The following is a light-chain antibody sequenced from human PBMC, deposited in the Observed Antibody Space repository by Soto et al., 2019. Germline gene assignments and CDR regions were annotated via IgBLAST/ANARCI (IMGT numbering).Light chain of an antibody. V-gene: IGLV2-14*01. J-gene: IGLJ1*01. CDR2: EVS. CDR3: SSYKSSSTLYV. Sequence: QSALTKPASVSGSPGQSITISCTGTSSDVGGYNYVSWYQQHPGKAPKLMIYEVSNRPSGVSNRFSGSKSGNTASLTISGLQAEDEADYYCSSYKSSSTLYVFGTGTKVTVL. CDR1: SSDVGGYNY.